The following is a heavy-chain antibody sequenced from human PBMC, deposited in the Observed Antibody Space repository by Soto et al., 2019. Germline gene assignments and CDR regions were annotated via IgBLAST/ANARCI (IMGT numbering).Heavy chain of an antibody. J-gene: IGHJ4*02. D-gene: IGHD3-10*01. CDR1: GFTFSSYT. CDR3: ARRALSHAFVDY. Sequence: GGSLRLSCAASGFTFSSYTLNWVRPAPGKGLEWVSSISSSSSYIYYADSVKGRFTISRDNAKNSLYLQMNGLRAEDTAVYYCARRALSHAFVDYWGQGALITVSS. V-gene: IGHV3-21*01. CDR2: ISSSSSYI.